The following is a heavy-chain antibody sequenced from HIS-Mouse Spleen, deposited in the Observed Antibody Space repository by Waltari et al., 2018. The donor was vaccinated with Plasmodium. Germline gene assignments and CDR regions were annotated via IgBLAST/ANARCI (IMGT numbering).Heavy chain of an antibody. J-gene: IGHJ6*02. V-gene: IGHV2-70*15. D-gene: IGHD6-6*01. CDR2: IDWDDDK. CDR1: GFSPSTSEMC. CDR3: ARTTYSSSSAKYYYYGMDV. Sequence: QVTLRESGPALVKPTQTLTLTCTFSGFSPSTSEMCVSWIRRPPGKALEWLARIDWDDDKYYRTSLKTRLTISKDTSKNQVVLTMTNMDPVDTATYYCARTTYSSSSAKYYYYGMDVWGQGTTVTVSS.